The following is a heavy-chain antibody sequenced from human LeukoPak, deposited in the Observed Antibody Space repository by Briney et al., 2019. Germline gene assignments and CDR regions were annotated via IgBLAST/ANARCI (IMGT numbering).Heavy chain of an antibody. J-gene: IGHJ6*02. CDR2: IYSGGST. Sequence: PGGSLRLSCAASGFTVSSNYMSWVRQAPGKGLEWVSVIYSGGSTYYADSVKGRFTISRDNSKNTLYLQMNSLRAEDTAVYYCARGQLEWENYYYGMDVWGQGTTVTVSS. CDR3: ARGQLEWENYYYGMDV. CDR1: GFTVSSNY. D-gene: IGHD1-1*01. V-gene: IGHV3-53*01.